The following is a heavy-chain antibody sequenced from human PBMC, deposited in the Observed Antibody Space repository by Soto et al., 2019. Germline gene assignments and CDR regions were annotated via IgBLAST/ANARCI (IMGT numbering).Heavy chain of an antibody. V-gene: IGHV4-39*01. J-gene: IGHJ5*02. CDR3: ARTLWFGELSGFDP. Sequence: QLQLQESGPGLVKPSKTLSLTCTVSGGSISSSSYYWGWIRQPPGKGLEWIGSIYYSGSTYYNPSLKSRVTISVDTSKNQFSLKLSSVTAADTAVYYCARTLWFGELSGFDPWGQGTLVTVSS. CDR1: GGSISSSSYY. CDR2: IYYSGST. D-gene: IGHD3-10*01.